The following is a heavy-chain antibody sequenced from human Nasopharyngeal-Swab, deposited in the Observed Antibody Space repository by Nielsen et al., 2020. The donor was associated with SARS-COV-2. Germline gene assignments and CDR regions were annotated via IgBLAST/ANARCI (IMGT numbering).Heavy chain of an antibody. J-gene: IGHJ4*02. D-gene: IGHD3-22*01. CDR2: ISGSGGST. Sequence: LSLTCAASGFTFSSYAMSWVRQAPGKGLEWVSAISGSGGSTYYADSVKGRFTISRDNSKNTLYLQMNSLRAEDTAVYYCAKVPLYYYDSSGPRDYWGQGTLVTVSS. CDR1: GFTFSSYA. CDR3: AKVPLYYYDSSGPRDY. V-gene: IGHV3-23*01.